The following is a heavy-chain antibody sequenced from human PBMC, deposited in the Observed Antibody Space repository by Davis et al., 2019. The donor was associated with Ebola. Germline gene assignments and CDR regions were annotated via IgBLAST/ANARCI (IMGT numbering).Heavy chain of an antibody. D-gene: IGHD1-26*01. V-gene: IGHV3-11*04. CDR2: ISSSGSSI. J-gene: IGHJ6*02. Sequence: GESLKISCAASGFTFSDYYMTWIRQAPGKGLEWVSYISSSGSSIYYADSVKGRFTISRDNAKNSLYLQMNSLRAEDTAVYYCARVPVGYYYYGMDVWGQGTTVTVSS. CDR1: GFTFSDYY. CDR3: ARVPVGYYYYGMDV.